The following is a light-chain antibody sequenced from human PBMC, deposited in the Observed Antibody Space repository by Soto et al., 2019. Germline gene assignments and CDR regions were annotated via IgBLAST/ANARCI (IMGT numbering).Light chain of an antibody. CDR2: AAS. Sequence: TQSPASLSASVGDRVTITCRASRDIDNSLAWYQQVPGKAPKLLIYAASTLQSGVPSRFRGSGSGTSFILTITSLQPEDVATYYCQKYNKAPWIFGQGTKVEV. CDR3: QKYNKAPWI. J-gene: IGKJ1*01. V-gene: IGKV1-27*01. CDR1: RDIDNS.